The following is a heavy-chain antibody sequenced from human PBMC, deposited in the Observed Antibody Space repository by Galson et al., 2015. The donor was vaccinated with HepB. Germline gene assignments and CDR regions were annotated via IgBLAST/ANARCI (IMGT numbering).Heavy chain of an antibody. V-gene: IGHV2-5*02. D-gene: IGHD4-23*01. CDR1: GLSISASGEG. J-gene: IGHJ4*02. CDR3: EKLGNAFFEY. Sequence: PALVKPTQTLTLTCSLSGLSISASGEGVGWNRRPPGKALEWLSLIYWDDTKRYRPSLENRLTITKDTSKNQVVLTMTNMDPVDTATYFCEKLGNAFFEYWGQGTPVTVSS. CDR2: IYWDDTK.